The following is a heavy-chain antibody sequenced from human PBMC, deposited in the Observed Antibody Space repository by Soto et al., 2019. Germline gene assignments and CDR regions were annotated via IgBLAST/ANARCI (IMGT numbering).Heavy chain of an antibody. V-gene: IGHV1-69*01. J-gene: IGHJ6*02. CDR1: GGTFSSYA. CDR2: IIPIFGTA. D-gene: IGHD6-19*01. Sequence: QVQLVQSGAEVKKPGSSVKVSCKASGGTFSSYAISWVRQAPGQGLEWMGGIIPIFGTANYAQKFQGRVTITADESTSTAYMELSSLRSEDTAVYYCARAGGVAVAGAYYYYGMDVWGQGTTVTVSS. CDR3: ARAGGVAVAGAYYYYGMDV.